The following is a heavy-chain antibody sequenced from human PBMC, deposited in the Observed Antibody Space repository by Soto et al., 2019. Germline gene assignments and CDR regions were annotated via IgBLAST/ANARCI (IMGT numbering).Heavy chain of an antibody. CDR1: GDTFSGFY. J-gene: IGHJ4*02. CDR3: ASAAVTGTAGLDF. V-gene: IGHV1-2*02. CDR2: INPNSGGT. Sequence: SVKVTCKAAGDTFSGFYMHWVRHAPGQGLEWMGWINPNSGGTKSAEKFQGRLTMTRDTSISTAYMELSRLTSDDTAVYYCASAAVTGTAGLDFWGQGTQVTVSA. D-gene: IGHD6-19*01.